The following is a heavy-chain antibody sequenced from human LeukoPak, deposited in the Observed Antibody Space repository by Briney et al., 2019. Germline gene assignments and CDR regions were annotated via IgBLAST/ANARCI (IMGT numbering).Heavy chain of an antibody. J-gene: IGHJ4*02. Sequence: GGSLRLSCAASGFTFSSCGFNLVRQAPGKGLESVSSIGPTGTDRYYADSVRGRFTISRDNAKNSMYLQMDSLRDEDTAVYYCASALPADHFDFWGQGTLVTVSS. V-gene: IGHV3-21*01. CDR2: IGPTGTDR. CDR3: ASALPADHFDF. CDR1: GFTFSSCG. D-gene: IGHD1-14*01.